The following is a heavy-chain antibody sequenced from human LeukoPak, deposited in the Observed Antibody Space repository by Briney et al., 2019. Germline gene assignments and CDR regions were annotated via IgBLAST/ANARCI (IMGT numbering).Heavy chain of an antibody. CDR3: ARDCSGTSCGFDY. Sequence: SETLSLTCTVSGGSISSYYWSWIRQPPGKGLEWIGYVYYSGITNYNPSLKSRVTISVDTSKNQFSLKVTSVTAADTAVYFCARDCSGTSCGFDYWGQGALVTVSS. V-gene: IGHV4-59*01. J-gene: IGHJ4*02. CDR1: GGSISSYY. CDR2: VYYSGIT. D-gene: IGHD2-2*01.